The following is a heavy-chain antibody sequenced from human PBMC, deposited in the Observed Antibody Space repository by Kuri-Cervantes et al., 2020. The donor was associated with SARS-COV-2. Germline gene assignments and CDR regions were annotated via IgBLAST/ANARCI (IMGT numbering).Heavy chain of an antibody. D-gene: IGHD2-15*01. Sequence: GGSLRFSCAASGFTFSSYAMSWVRQAPGKGLEWVSYISSSTTYTNHADSVKGRFTISRDNAKNSLYLHMDSLRAEDSAVYSCARGGLCSGGSCYHYSYYMDVWGKGTTVTVSS. J-gene: IGHJ6*03. V-gene: IGHV3-21*05. CDR2: ISSSTTYT. CDR1: GFTFSSYA. CDR3: ARGGLCSGGSCYHYSYYMDV.